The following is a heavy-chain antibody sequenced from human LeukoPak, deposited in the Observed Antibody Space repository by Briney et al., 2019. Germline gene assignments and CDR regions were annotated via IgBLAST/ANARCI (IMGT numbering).Heavy chain of an antibody. CDR3: ARDWGTYFDY. CDR1: GGSTSSGGSR. Sequence: PSETLSSTCNVSGGSTSSGGSRWSWIRQHPGKGLEWIGYIYYSGSTYYNPSLESRLTMSVDTSKNQFSLHLTSVTAADTAVYYCARDWGTYFDYWGQGTMVTVSS. J-gene: IGHJ4*02. CDR2: IYYSGST. V-gene: IGHV4-31*03. D-gene: IGHD7-27*01.